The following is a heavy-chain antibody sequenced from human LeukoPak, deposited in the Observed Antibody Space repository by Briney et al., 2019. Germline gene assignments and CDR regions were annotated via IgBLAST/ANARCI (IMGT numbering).Heavy chain of an antibody. CDR1: GFTFSSYA. J-gene: IGHJ4*02. CDR2: ISGSGGST. D-gene: IGHD3-10*02. V-gene: IGHV3-23*01. Sequence: GGSLRLSCAASGFTFSSYAMSWVRQAPGKGLEWVSAISGSGGSTYYADSVKGRFTISRDNSENTLYLQMNSLRAEDTALYYCAKDVRGYNRPFDYWGQGTLVTVSS. CDR3: AKDVRGYNRPFDY.